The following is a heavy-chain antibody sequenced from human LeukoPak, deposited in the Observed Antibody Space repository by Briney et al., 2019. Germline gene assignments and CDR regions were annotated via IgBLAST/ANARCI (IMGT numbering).Heavy chain of an antibody. J-gene: IGHJ4*02. CDR2: ISWNSGSI. D-gene: IGHD6-13*01. CDR1: GFTFDDYA. V-gene: IGHV3-9*01. CDR3: ATPAAGTKYYFDY. Sequence: GRSLRLSCAASGFTFDDYAMHWVRQAPGKGLEWVSGISWNSGSIGYADSVKGRFTISRDNAKNSLYLQMNSLRAEDTALYYCATPAAGTKYYFDYWGQGTLVTVS.